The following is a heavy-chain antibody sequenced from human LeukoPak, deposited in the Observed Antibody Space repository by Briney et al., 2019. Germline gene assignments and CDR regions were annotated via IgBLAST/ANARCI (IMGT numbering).Heavy chain of an antibody. D-gene: IGHD3-16*01. CDR1: GFTFDDYG. CDR3: AKDFYDYVWGSLDY. J-gene: IGHJ4*02. CDR2: ISGDGGST. V-gene: IGHV3-43*02. Sequence: PGRSLRLSCADRGFTFDDYGMHWVRQAPGKGLKWVSLISGDGGSTYYADSVKGRFTISRDNSKNSLYLQMNSLRTEDTALYYCAKDFYDYVWGSLDYWGQGTLVTVSS.